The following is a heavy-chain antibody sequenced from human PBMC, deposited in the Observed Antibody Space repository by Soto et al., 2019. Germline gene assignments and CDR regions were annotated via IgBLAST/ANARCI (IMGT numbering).Heavy chain of an antibody. Sequence: SETLSLTCAVYRGSLSGYYWSWIRQPPGKGLEWIGEIHHSGSTNYNPSLKSRVTMSVDTSKNQFSLKLSSVTAADTAVYYCARGWGYYDSSVSIRPSAFDIWGQGTMVTVSS. CDR1: RGSLSGYY. V-gene: IGHV4-34*01. CDR2: IHHSGST. D-gene: IGHD3-22*01. J-gene: IGHJ3*02. CDR3: ARGWGYYDSSVSIRPSAFDI.